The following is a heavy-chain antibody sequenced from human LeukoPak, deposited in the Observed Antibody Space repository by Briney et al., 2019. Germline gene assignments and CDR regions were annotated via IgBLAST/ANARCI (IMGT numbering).Heavy chain of an antibody. CDR2: IIPILGIA. Sequence: GASVKVSCKASGGTFSSYTISWVRQAPGQGLEWMGRIIPILGIANYAQKFQGRVTITADKSTSTAYMELSSLRSEDTAVYYCARAKSNGGGYYRKHFDYWGQGTLVTVSS. V-gene: IGHV1-69*02. D-gene: IGHD3-22*01. J-gene: IGHJ4*02. CDR3: ARAKSNGGGYYRKHFDY. CDR1: GGTFSSYT.